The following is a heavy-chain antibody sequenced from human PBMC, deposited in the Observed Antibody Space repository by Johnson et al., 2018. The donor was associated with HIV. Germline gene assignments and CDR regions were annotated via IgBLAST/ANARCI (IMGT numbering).Heavy chain of an antibody. CDR3: ARDASWDDAFDI. CDR1: GFSFSSYA. J-gene: IGHJ3*02. Sequence: QVQLVESGGGVVQPGRSLRLSCAASGFSFSSYAMHWVRQAPGKGLEWVAVISYDGSITYYADSVKGRFTISRDNSKNTLYLQMNSLRAEDTAVYYCARDASWDDAFDIWGQGTMVTVSS. V-gene: IGHV3-30*04. D-gene: IGHD2-2*01. CDR2: ISYDGSIT.